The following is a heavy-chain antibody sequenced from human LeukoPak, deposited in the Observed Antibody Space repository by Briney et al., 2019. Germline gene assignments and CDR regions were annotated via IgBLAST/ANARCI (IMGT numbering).Heavy chain of an antibody. V-gene: IGHV3-48*04. CDR2: ISRSSVI. Sequence: GGSLRLSCAASGFTFSSYSMNWVRQAPGKGLEWVSYISRSSVIYYADSVKGRFTISRDNAKNSLYLQMNSLRAEDTAVYYCARGGYYGSANSAFIDYWGQGALVTVSS. D-gene: IGHD3-10*01. CDR1: GFTFSSYS. J-gene: IGHJ4*02. CDR3: ARGGYYGSANSAFIDY.